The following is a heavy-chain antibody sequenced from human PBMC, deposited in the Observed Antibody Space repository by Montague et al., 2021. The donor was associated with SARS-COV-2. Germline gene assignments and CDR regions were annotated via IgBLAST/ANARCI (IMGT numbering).Heavy chain of an antibody. V-gene: IGHV4-59*01. J-gene: IGHJ3*02. CDR2: IYYNGYT. CDR1: GDSISTYY. D-gene: IGHD3-22*01. Sequence: SEILSLTCTVSGDSISTYYWSWIRQPPGKGLEWIGYIYYNGYTNYNPSLKSRVTISVDTSKNQFSLRLSSVTAADTAVYFCARGGATYYYDTSGYVNAFDTWGQGTMVTVSS. CDR3: ARGGATYYYDTSGYVNAFDT.